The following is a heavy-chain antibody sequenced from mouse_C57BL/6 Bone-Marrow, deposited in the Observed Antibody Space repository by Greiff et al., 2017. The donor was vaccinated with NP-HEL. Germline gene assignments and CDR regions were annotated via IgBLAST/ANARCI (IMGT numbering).Heavy chain of an antibody. Sequence: EVQLQQSGAELVRPGASVKLSCTASGFNIKDYYMHWVKQRPEQGLEWIGRIDPEDGDTEYAPKFQGKATMTADTSSTTAYLQLSSLTSEDTAVYYCTTPDGYYLFAYWGQGTLVTVSA. CDR2: IDPEDGDT. J-gene: IGHJ3*01. CDR3: TTPDGYYLFAY. D-gene: IGHD2-3*01. V-gene: IGHV14-1*01. CDR1: GFNIKDYY.